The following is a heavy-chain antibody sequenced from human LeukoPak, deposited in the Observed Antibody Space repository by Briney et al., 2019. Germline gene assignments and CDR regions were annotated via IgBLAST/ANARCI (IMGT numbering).Heavy chain of an antibody. J-gene: IGHJ4*02. CDR2: IYHSGST. CDR1: GYSLSSGYY. V-gene: IGHV4-38-2*01. CDR3: ARGGAATGNFDY. Sequence: SETLSLTCAVSGYSLSSGYYWVWIRQPPGKGLEWIGSIYHSGSTYYNSSLKSRVTISVDTSKNQLSLKLSSVTAADTAVYYCARGGAATGNFDYWGQGTLVTVSS. D-gene: IGHD2-15*01.